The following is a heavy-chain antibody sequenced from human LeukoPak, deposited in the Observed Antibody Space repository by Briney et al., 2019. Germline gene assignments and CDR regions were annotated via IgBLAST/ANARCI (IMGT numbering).Heavy chain of an antibody. D-gene: IGHD5-24*01. CDR1: GFTFSSYS. J-gene: IGHJ4*02. CDR2: ISSNSSTI. Sequence: GGSLRLSCAASGFTFSSYSMIWVRQAPGKGLEWVSYISSNSSTIYYADSVKGRFTISRDNAKNSLYLQMNSLRAEDTAVYYCARQMALVVWGQGTLVTVSS. CDR3: ARQMALVV. V-gene: IGHV3-48*01.